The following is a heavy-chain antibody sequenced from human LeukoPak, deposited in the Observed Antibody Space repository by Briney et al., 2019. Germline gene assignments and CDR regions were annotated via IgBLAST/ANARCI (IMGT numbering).Heavy chain of an antibody. V-gene: IGHV3-23*05. Sequence: TGGSLRLSCAATRFTFSRYAMSWVRQAPGKGLEWVSAVNNKGNNKYYADSVKGRFTISRDNSKNRLYLQMDSLRAEDTAVYYCAKDVWEVPILGAGSVDFWGQGTLVTVSS. J-gene: IGHJ4*02. CDR2: VNNKGNNK. CDR3: AKDVWEVPILGAGSVDF. CDR1: RFTFSRYA. D-gene: IGHD1-26*01.